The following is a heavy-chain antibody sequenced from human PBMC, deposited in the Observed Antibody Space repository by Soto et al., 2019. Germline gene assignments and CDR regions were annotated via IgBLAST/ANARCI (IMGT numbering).Heavy chain of an antibody. D-gene: IGHD3-16*01. CDR1: GGSVSGYY. V-gene: IGHV4-59*02. Sequence: SETLSLTCPVPGGSVSGYYWRWIRQPPGEELEWIGFIYYTGRTLYNPSLKSRLSRSTDTSRNQLSLNRRSVAAADTAVYYCARESEGGGVHNWFDPWGQGTLVTVSS. CDR2: IYYTGRT. CDR3: ARESEGGGVHNWFDP. J-gene: IGHJ5*02.